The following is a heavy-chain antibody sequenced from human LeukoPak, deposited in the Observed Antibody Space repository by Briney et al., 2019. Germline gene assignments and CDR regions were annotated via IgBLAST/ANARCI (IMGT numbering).Heavy chain of an antibody. J-gene: IGHJ4*02. CDR3: ARRNYYDSSGTDY. Sequence: SETLSLTCTVSGGSISSSSYYWGWIRQPPGKGLEGIGSIYYSGSTYYNPSLKSRVTISVDTSKNQFSLKLSSVTAADTAVYYCARRNYYDSSGTDYWGQGTLVTVSS. CDR1: GGSISSSSYY. D-gene: IGHD3-22*01. V-gene: IGHV4-39*01. CDR2: IYYSGST.